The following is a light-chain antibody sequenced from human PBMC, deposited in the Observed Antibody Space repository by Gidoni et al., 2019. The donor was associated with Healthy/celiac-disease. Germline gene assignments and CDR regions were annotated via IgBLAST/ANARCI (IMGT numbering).Light chain of an antibody. V-gene: IGKV3-20*01. J-gene: IGKJ1*01. CDR2: GAS. CDR3: QHYGGSPLWT. Sequence: EIVLTQSPGTLSLSPGERATLSCRASQSVSSIYLAWYQQKPGQAPRLLIYGASSRATGIPDRFSGSGSGTDFTLTISRLEPEDLAVYYCQHYGGSPLWTFGQGTKVEIK. CDR1: QSVSSIY.